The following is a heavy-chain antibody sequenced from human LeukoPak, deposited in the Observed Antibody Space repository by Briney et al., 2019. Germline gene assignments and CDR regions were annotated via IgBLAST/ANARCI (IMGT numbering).Heavy chain of an antibody. V-gene: IGHV3-9*01. CDR1: GFTFDDYA. J-gene: IGHJ4*02. D-gene: IGHD3-3*01. CDR3: AKDRIPSTYYDFWSGYSSFDY. Sequence: GRSLRLSCAASGFTFDDYAMHWVRQAPGKGLEWVSGISWNSGSIGYADSVKARFTISRDNAKNYLYLQMNSLRAEDTALYYCAKDRIPSTYYDFWSGYSSFDYWGQGTLVTVSS. CDR2: ISWNSGSI.